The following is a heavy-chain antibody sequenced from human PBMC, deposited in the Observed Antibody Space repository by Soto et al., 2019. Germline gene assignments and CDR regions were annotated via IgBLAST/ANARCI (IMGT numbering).Heavy chain of an antibody. CDR3: ARAGAAAGTPGYYYYGMDV. CDR2: IIPIFGTA. D-gene: IGHD6-13*01. V-gene: IGHV1-69*12. Sequence: QVQLVQSGAEVKKPGSSVKVSCKASGGTFSSYAISWVRQAPGQGLEWMGGIIPIFGTANYAQKFQGRVTITAHDTPSTSYMELSSLRSEDTAVYYCARAGAAAGTPGYYYYGMDVWGQGTTVTVSS. CDR1: GGTFSSYA. J-gene: IGHJ6*02.